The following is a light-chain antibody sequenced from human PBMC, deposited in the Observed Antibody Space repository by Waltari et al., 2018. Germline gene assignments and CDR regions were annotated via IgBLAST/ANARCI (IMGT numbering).Light chain of an antibody. CDR2: EVS. J-gene: IGLJ1*01. Sequence: QSALTQPASVSGSPGQSITISCTGTSNDVGSYYFVSWYQQHPGKAPKPRIYEVSKRPPGVSDSFAGSQTGNTASLTISGLQAEDEADYYCCSYAGSSDYVFGTGTKVTVL. CDR1: SNDVGSYYF. V-gene: IGLV2-23*02. CDR3: CSYAGSSDYV.